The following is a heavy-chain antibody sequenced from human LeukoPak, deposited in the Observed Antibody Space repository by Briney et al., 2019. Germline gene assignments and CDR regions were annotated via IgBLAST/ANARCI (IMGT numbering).Heavy chain of an antibody. J-gene: IGHJ6*03. CDR2: INPNSGDT. Sequence: ASVKVSCKASGYIFTGYYMHWVRQAPGQGLEWMGWINPNSGDTNYAQKFQGRVTMTRDTSISTAYMELSRLRSDDTAVYYCARGISEDIVVVPAARRQGYYYYYMDVWGKGTTVTISS. CDR3: ARGISEDIVVVPAARRQGYYYYYMDV. V-gene: IGHV1-2*02. CDR1: GYIFTGYY. D-gene: IGHD2-2*01.